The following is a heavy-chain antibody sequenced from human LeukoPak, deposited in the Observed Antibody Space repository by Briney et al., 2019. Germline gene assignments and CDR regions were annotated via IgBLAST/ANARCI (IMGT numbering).Heavy chain of an antibody. CDR1: GFSFSDSY. Sequence: PGGSLRLSCAASGFSFSDSYMSWIRQAPGKGLGWVSYISSSGTTIHYADSVKGRFTISRDNAKNSLYLQMNSLRAEDTAVYYCARQMGTISYNFDYWGQGTLVTVSS. CDR2: ISSSGTTI. CDR3: ARQMGTISYNFDY. V-gene: IGHV3-11*01. J-gene: IGHJ4*02. D-gene: IGHD5-24*01.